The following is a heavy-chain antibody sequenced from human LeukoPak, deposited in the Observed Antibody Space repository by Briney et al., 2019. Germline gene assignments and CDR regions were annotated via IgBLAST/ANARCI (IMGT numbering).Heavy chain of an antibody. D-gene: IGHD6-19*01. Sequence: GGSLRLSCAASGFTFSSYSMNWVRQAPGKGLEWVSAISGSGGSTYYADSVKGRFTISRDNSKNTLYLQMNSLRAEDTAVYYCAKDERGSGWYYFDYWGQGTLVTVSS. V-gene: IGHV3-23*01. J-gene: IGHJ4*02. CDR3: AKDERGSGWYYFDY. CDR2: ISGSGGST. CDR1: GFTFSSYS.